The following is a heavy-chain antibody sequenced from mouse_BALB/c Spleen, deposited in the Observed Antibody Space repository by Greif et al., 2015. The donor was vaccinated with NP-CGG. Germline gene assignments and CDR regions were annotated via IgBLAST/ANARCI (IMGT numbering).Heavy chain of an antibody. Sequence: QVQLQQSGPELVKPGASVKMSCKASGYTFTSYYIRWVKQRPGQGLEWIGWIYPGDGSTKYNEKFKGKTTLTADKSSSTAYMLLSSLTSEDSAIYFCARRGYEGAWFAYWGQGTLVTASA. CDR1: GYTFTSYY. J-gene: IGHJ3*01. V-gene: IGHV1S56*01. CDR2: IYPGDGST. CDR3: ARRGYEGAWFAY. D-gene: IGHD2-2*01.